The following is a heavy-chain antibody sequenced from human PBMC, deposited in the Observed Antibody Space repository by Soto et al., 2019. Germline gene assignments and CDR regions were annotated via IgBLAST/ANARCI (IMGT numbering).Heavy chain of an antibody. Sequence: SETLSLTCTVSGGSISSYYWSWIRQPPGKGLEWIGYIYYSGSTNYNPSLKSRVTISLDTSKNQFSLKLSSVTAADTAVYYCARHPTPGDIVVVVGDAFDIWGQGTMVTVSS. D-gene: IGHD2-15*01. CDR2: IYYSGST. CDR1: GGSISSYY. CDR3: ARHPTPGDIVVVVGDAFDI. J-gene: IGHJ3*02. V-gene: IGHV4-59*08.